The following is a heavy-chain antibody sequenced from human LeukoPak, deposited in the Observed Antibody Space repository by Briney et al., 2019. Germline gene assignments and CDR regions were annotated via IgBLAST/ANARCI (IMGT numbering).Heavy chain of an antibody. CDR1: GFTFSSYD. Sequence: GVSLRLSCAASGFTFSSYDMNWVRQAPGKGLQWVSDISSSGTTIYYADSVKGRFTISRDNAKNSLYLQMNSLRAEDTAVYYCARKYCSTTSCLFDNWGLGTLVTVSS. V-gene: IGHV3-48*03. CDR2: ISSSGTTI. D-gene: IGHD2-2*01. CDR3: ARKYCSTTSCLFDN. J-gene: IGHJ4*02.